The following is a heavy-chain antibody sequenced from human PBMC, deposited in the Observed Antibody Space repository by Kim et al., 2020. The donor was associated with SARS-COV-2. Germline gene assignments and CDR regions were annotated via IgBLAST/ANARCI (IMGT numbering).Heavy chain of an antibody. J-gene: IGHJ4*02. CDR2: GTA. V-gene: IGHV1-69*01. D-gene: IGHD2-2*01. CDR3: ARGDQIDY. Sequence: GTANNARKSQGRVTITANESTSTAYMELSSLRSEDTAVYYCARGDQIDYWGQGTLVTVSS.